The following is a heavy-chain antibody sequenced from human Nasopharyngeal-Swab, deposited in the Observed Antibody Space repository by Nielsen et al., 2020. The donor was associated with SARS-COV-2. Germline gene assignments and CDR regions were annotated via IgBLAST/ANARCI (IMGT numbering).Heavy chain of an antibody. CDR2: TYYRSKWYN. J-gene: IGHJ6*03. CDR3: ARARGAYGDYYYYYYTDV. CDR1: GDRVSSSSAA. V-gene: IGHV6-1*01. Sequence: SQTMSLTCAMSGDRVSSSSAAWNWIRQSPSRGLEWLGRTYYRSKWYNDYAVSVKSRITINPDTSKNQFSLHLNSVTPEDTAVYYCARARGAYGDYYYYYYTDVWGKGTTVTVSS. D-gene: IGHD4-17*01.